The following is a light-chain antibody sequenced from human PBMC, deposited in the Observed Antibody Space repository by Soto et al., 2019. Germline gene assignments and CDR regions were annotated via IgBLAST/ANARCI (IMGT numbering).Light chain of an antibody. CDR2: GAS. Sequence: EIVVTQSPSTRSFSAAEIASLSCRASQSVSTYLAWYQQRPGQAPRLLIYGASNRATGIPDRFSGSGSGTDFTLTISRLEPEDFAVYYCQQYGNSPITFGQGTRLEIK. CDR3: QQYGNSPIT. V-gene: IGKV3-20*01. CDR1: QSVSTY. J-gene: IGKJ5*01.